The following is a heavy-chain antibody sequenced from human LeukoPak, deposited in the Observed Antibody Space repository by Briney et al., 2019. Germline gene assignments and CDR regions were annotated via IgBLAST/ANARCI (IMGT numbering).Heavy chain of an antibody. CDR2: IKQDGSEK. CDR1: GFTFSTYW. Sequence: SGGSLRLSCAASGFTFSTYWMSWVRQAPGKGLEWVANIKQDGSEKYYLDSVKGRFTISRDNAKNSLYLQMNSLRAEDTAVYFCTREAAAGIDYWGQGTLVTVS. J-gene: IGHJ4*02. V-gene: IGHV3-7*01. D-gene: IGHD6-13*01. CDR3: TREAAAGIDY.